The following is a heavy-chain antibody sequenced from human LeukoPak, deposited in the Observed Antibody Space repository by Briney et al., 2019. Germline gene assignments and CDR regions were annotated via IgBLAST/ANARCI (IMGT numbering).Heavy chain of an antibody. CDR2: INHSGST. D-gene: IGHD5-24*01. J-gene: IGHJ2*01. CDR3: ARDRGDGYNYNWYFDL. Sequence: PSETLSLTCAVYGGSFSGYYWSWIRQPPGKGLEWIGEINHSGSTNYNPSLKSRVTISVDTSKNQFSLKLSSVTAADTAVYYCARDRGDGYNYNWYFDLWGRGTLVTVSS. V-gene: IGHV4-34*01. CDR1: GGSFSGYY.